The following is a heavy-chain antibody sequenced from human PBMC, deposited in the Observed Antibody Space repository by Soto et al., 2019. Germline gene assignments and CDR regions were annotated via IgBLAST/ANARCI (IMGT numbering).Heavy chain of an antibody. CDR1: GITFSDYY. CDR3: ERELDGMDV. V-gene: IGHV3-11*05. Sequence: QVQLVESGGGLVKPGGSLRLSCAASGITFSDYYMSWIRQAPGKGLEWVSYISSSGNYTEHADYVRGRFTTSRDNARNSLYLQMNRLRVEDTAVYYCERELDGMDVWGQGTTVTVSS. CDR2: ISSSGNYT. J-gene: IGHJ6*02.